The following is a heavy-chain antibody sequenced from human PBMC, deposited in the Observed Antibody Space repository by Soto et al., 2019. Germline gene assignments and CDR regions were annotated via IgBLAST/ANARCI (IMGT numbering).Heavy chain of an antibody. J-gene: IGHJ4*02. CDR1: GYTFTDYY. V-gene: IGHV1-2*04. CDR3: ARGARITMIVDVTLGY. D-gene: IGHD3-22*01. Sequence: ASVKVSCKASGYTFTDYYIHWVRQAPGQGLEWMGWINPNNGGTKYVQKFQGWVSMTRDTSISTAYMDLTRLKSDDSAVYYCARGARITMIVDVTLGYWGQGTLVTVSS. CDR2: INPNNGGT.